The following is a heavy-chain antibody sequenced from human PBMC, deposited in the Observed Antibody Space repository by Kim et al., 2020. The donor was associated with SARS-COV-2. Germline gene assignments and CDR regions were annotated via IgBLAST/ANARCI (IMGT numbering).Heavy chain of an antibody. D-gene: IGHD6-13*01. Sequence: QKFQGRVTITADESTSTAYMELSSLRSEDTAVYYCARWQQLERKMGAFDIWGQGTMVTVSS. V-gene: IGHV1-69*01. J-gene: IGHJ3*02. CDR3: ARWQQLERKMGAFDI.